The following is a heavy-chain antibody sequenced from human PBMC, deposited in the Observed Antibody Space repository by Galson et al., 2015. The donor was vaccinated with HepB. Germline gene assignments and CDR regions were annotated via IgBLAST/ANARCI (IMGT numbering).Heavy chain of an antibody. Sequence: SLRLSCAASGFTFSSYAMHWVRQAPGKGLEWVSSVSASGGGAHYADSVKGRFAVSRDNSKNTLYLQMNSLRAEDTAVYYCAKPPWTVFGVVSRKSYYFDHWGRGTLVTVCS. CDR3: AKPPWTVFGVVSRKSYYFDH. CDR1: GFTFSSYA. D-gene: IGHD3-3*01. V-gene: IGHV3-23*01. J-gene: IGHJ4*02. CDR2: VSASGGGA.